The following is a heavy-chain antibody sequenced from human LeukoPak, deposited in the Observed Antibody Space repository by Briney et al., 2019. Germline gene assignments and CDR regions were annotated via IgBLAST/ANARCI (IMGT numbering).Heavy chain of an antibody. CDR1: GCSISSNSYH. CDR2: LYYSGST. Sequence: SETLSLTCTVSGCSISSNSYHWVWLPPPPGKAREWIVSLYYSGSTYYNTYLKGRVTISVDTSKNHFSLKLSSVTDADAAVYYCAGVIAKSYYDILTGYYNYFDYWGQGTLVTVSS. CDR3: AGVIAKSYYDILTGYYNYFDY. V-gene: IGHV4-39*07. J-gene: IGHJ4*02. D-gene: IGHD3-9*01.